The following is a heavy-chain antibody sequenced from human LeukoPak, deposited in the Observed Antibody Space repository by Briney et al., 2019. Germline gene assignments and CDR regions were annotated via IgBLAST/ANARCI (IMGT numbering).Heavy chain of an antibody. CDR1: DGSISSGGYY. J-gene: IGHJ4*02. Sequence: SETLSLTCTVSDGSISSGGYYWSRIRQHPGKGLEWIGYIYYSGSTYYNPSLKSRVTISVDTSKNQFSLKLSSVTAADTAVYYCARRTMVRGVGYFFDYWGQGTLVTVSS. CDR2: IYYSGST. D-gene: IGHD3-10*01. CDR3: ARRTMVRGVGYFFDY. V-gene: IGHV4-31*03.